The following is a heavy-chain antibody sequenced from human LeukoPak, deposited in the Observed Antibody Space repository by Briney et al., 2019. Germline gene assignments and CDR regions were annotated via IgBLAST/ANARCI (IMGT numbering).Heavy chain of an antibody. V-gene: IGHV1-69*13. CDR1: GGTFSSYA. Sequence: SVKVSCKASGGTFSSYAISWVRQAPGQGLEWMGGIIPIFGTANYAQKFQGRVTITADESTSTAYMELSSLRSEDTAVYYCARSITMVRGVMGYFDYWGQGTLVTVSS. CDR2: IIPIFGTA. J-gene: IGHJ4*02. CDR3: ARSITMVRGVMGYFDY. D-gene: IGHD3-10*01.